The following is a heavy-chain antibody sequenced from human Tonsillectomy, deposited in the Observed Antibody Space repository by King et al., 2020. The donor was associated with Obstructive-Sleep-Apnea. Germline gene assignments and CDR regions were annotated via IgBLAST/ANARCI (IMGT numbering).Heavy chain of an antibody. J-gene: IGHJ4*02. Sequence: VQLQESGPGLVKPSETLSLTCTVSGGSISNYYWSWIRQPPGKGLEWIGYMYYSGNTNFNPSLKNPGTISADTSKIQFSLRLSSVTAADTAVYYCARHRGVEDYGDYGDYFDYWGQGTLVTVSS. D-gene: IGHD4-17*01. CDR1: GGSISNYY. CDR2: MYYSGNT. CDR3: ARHRGVEDYGDYGDYFDY. V-gene: IGHV4-59*08.